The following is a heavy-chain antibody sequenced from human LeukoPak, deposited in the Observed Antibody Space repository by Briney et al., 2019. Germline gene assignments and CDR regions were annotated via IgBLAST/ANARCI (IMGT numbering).Heavy chain of an antibody. CDR2: ISSSSSYI. J-gene: IGHJ4*02. Sequence: GGSLRLSCAASGFTFSSYSMNWVRQAPGKGLEWVSSISSSSSYIYYADSVKGRFTISRDNAKNSLYLQMNSLRAEDTAVYYCAGRIVGATIGDYWGQGTLVTVSS. CDR1: GFTFSSYS. CDR3: AGRIVGATIGDY. D-gene: IGHD1-26*01. V-gene: IGHV3-21*01.